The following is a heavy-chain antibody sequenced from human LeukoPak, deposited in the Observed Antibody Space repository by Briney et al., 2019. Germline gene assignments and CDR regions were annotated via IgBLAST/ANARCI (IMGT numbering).Heavy chain of an antibody. D-gene: IGHD2-21*02. CDR2: ISYDGSNK. J-gene: IGHJ3*02. CDR3: ASMIVVVTDYAFDI. CDR1: GFTFSSYA. V-gene: IGHV3-30-3*01. Sequence: PGGSLRLSCAASGFTFSSYAMHWVRQAPGKGLEWEAVISYDGSNKYYADSVKGRFTISRDNSKNTLYLQMNSLRAEDTAVYYCASMIVVVTDYAFDIWGQGTMVTVSS.